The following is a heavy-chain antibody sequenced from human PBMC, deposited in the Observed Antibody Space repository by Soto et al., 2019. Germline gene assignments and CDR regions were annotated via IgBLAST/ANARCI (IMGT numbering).Heavy chain of an antibody. J-gene: IGHJ4*02. Sequence: KTSETLSLTCAVYGGSFSGYYWSWIRQPPGKGLEWIGEINHSGSTNYNPSLKSRVTISVDTSKNQFSLKLSSVTAADTAVYYCARVRITIFGVVITPFDYWGQGTLVTVSS. CDR2: INHSGST. CDR3: ARVRITIFGVVITPFDY. V-gene: IGHV4-34*01. CDR1: GGSFSGYY. D-gene: IGHD3-3*01.